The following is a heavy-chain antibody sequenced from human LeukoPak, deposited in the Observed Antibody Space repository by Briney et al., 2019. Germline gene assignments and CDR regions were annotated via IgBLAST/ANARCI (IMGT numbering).Heavy chain of an antibody. CDR1: GYSFTSYW. D-gene: IGHD5-24*01. J-gene: IGHJ4*02. CDR2: IYPGDSDT. Sequence: GESLRISCKGSGYSFTSYWIGWERQIPGKGLEWMGIIYPGDSDTRSRPSFQRQVTISADKSISTAYLQWSSLKASDTAMYYCARRVEMATIFLFDYWGQGTLVTVSS. V-gene: IGHV5-51*01. CDR3: ARRVEMATIFLFDY.